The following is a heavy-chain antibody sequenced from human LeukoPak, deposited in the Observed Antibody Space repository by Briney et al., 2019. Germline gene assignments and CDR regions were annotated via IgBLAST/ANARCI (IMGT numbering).Heavy chain of an antibody. Sequence: ASVKVSCKASGYTFTSYGISWVRQAPGQGLEWMGWINPNSGGTNYAQKFQGRVTMTRDTSISTAYMELSRLRSDDTAVYYCARGMVATVGYDYWGQGTLVTVSS. CDR1: GYTFTSYG. D-gene: IGHD4-23*01. CDR3: ARGMVATVGYDY. CDR2: INPNSGGT. J-gene: IGHJ4*02. V-gene: IGHV1-2*02.